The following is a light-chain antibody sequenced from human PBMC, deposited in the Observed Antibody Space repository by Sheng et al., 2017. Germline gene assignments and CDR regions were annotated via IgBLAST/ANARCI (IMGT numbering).Light chain of an antibody. CDR3: QQYYSTPXT. CDR2: WAS. CDR1: QSVLYSSNNKNY. J-gene: IGKJ3*01. V-gene: IGKV4-1*01. Sequence: DIVMTQSPDSLAVSLGERATINCKSSQSVLYSSNNKNYLAWYQHKPGQPPKLLIYWASTRESWVPDRFSGSGSGTDFTLTISSLQAEDVAVYYCQQYYSTPXTFGPGTKVDIK.